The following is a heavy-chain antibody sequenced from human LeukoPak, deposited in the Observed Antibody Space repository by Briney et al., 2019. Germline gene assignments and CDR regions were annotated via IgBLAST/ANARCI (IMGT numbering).Heavy chain of an antibody. D-gene: IGHD3-22*01. CDR1: GFTVSSNY. CDR3: AREANYYDTSGYYYN. Sequence: GGSLRLSCAASGFTVSSNYMSWVRQAPGKGLEWVAVIWYDGSNKFYAHSVKGRFTISRDNSKNTLWLQMNSLRAEDTAVYYCAREANYYDTSGYYYNWGQGTLVTVSS. J-gene: IGHJ4*02. V-gene: IGHV3-33*08. CDR2: IWYDGSNK.